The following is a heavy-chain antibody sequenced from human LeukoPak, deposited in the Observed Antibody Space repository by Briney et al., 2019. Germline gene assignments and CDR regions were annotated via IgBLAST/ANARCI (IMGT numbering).Heavy chain of an antibody. CDR1: GGSISSSNW. CDR2: IYYSGST. V-gene: IGHV4-4*02. Sequence: SETLSLTCAVSGGSISSSNWWSWVRQPPGKGLEWIGYIYYSGSTNYNPSLKSRVTISVDTSKNQFSLKLSSVTAADTAVYYCARVLSRTGNDAFDIWGQGTMVTVSS. J-gene: IGHJ3*02. CDR3: ARVLSRTGNDAFDI. D-gene: IGHD1-14*01.